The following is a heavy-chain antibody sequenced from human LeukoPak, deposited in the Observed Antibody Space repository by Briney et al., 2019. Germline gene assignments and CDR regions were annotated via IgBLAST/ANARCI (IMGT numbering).Heavy chain of an antibody. CDR2: ISYDGSNK. CDR1: GFTFSSYA. CDR3: ARGQAYIVVVVAAPYYGMDV. D-gene: IGHD2-15*01. J-gene: IGHJ6*02. V-gene: IGHV3-30-3*01. Sequence: GGSLRLSCAASGFTFSSYAMHWVRQAPGKGLEWVAVISYDGSNKYYADSVKGRFTISRDNSKNTLYLQMNSLRSEDTAVYYCARGQAYIVVVVAAPYYGMDVWGQGTTVTVSS.